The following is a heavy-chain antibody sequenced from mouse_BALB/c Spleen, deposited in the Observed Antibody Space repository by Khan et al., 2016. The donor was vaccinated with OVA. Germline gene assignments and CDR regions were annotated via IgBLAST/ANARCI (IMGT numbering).Heavy chain of an antibody. D-gene: IGHD3-2*02. CDR2: IYPGSGYI. J-gene: IGHJ3*01. CDR3: ARAGYGGFAH. Sequence: QVQLQQSGPELVKPGASVKMSCKASGYTFTDFLISWLKQRPGQGLEWIGEIYPGSGYIYYNEKFKRKATLTSDKSSNTAYMQLTSLTSEDSAVYFCARAGYGGFAHWGQGTLVTVSA. CDR1: GYTFTDFL. V-gene: IGHV1-77*01.